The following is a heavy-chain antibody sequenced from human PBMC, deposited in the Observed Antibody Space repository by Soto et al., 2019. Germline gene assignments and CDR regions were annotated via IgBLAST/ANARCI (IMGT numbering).Heavy chain of an antibody. CDR2: IKAYSGNT. Sequence: QLQLVQSGAEAKKPGASVKVSCKASGYTFPTSTISWVRQAPGQGLEWMGWIKAYSGNTNYAQKLQGRVTMTTDTSTTTANMELRSLTTDDTAIYYCAIADYGDDDYWGQGTLVTVSS. D-gene: IGHD4-17*01. V-gene: IGHV1-18*01. CDR1: GYTFPTST. CDR3: AIADYGDDDY. J-gene: IGHJ4*02.